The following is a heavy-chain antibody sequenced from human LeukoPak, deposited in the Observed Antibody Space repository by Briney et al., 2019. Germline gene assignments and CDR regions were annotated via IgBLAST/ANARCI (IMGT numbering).Heavy chain of an antibody. J-gene: IGHJ4*02. CDR1: GYTFTNYA. Sequence: ASVKVSCKASGYTFTNYAISWVRQAPGQGLEWMGWISGYNGNTNYAQKLQGRVTMTTDTSTRTAYMELSRLRSDDTAVYYCARVSHDYGDPFDYWGQGTLVTVSS. V-gene: IGHV1-18*01. CDR2: ISGYNGNT. D-gene: IGHD4-17*01. CDR3: ARVSHDYGDPFDY.